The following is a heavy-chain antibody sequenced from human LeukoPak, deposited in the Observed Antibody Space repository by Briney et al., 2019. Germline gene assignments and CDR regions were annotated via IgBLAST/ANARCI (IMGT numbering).Heavy chain of an antibody. Sequence: PGGSLRLSCATSGFTFSNYAIHWVRQAPGKGLEWVSGIVGGGGSSYYADSVKGRFTISRDNSKNTLYLQMNSLRAEDTAVYYCAKRGSYPSYYFDYWGQGTLVTVSS. CDR1: GFTFSNYA. CDR2: IVGGGGSS. CDR3: AKRGSYPSYYFDY. V-gene: IGHV3-23*01. J-gene: IGHJ4*02. D-gene: IGHD1-26*01.